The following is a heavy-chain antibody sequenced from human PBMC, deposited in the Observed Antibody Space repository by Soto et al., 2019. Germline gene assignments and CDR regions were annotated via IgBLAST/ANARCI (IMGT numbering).Heavy chain of an antibody. V-gene: IGHV3-21*01. CDR3: AREEEWERYYAFDI. Sequence: EVQLVESGGGLVKPGGSLRLSCAASGFTCSSYSMNCVRQAPGKGLEWVSSISSRSSYIYYADSVKGRFTNARDNAKNSLYLQMNSMCDEETAVYYCAREEEWERYYAFDIWGKGTMFTVS. CDR1: GFTCSSYS. CDR2: ISSRSSYI. J-gene: IGHJ3*02. D-gene: IGHD1-26*01.